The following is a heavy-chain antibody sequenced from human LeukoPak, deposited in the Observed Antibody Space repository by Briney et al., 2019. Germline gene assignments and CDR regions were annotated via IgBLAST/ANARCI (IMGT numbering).Heavy chain of an antibody. CDR1: GFTFDDYA. CDR3: ARRMSTFDY. D-gene: IGHD5/OR15-5a*01. Sequence: GGSLRLSCAASGFTFDDYAMHWVRQAPGKGLEWVSGISWNSGSIGYADSVKGRFTISRDNAKNSLYLQMNSLRGEDTAVYYCARRMSTFDYWGQGTLVTVSS. CDR2: ISWNSGSI. J-gene: IGHJ4*02. V-gene: IGHV3-9*01.